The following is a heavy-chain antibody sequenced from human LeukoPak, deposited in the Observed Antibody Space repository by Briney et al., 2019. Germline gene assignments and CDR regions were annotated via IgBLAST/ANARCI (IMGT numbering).Heavy chain of an antibody. Sequence: GGSLRLSCTASGFTFSSYSMNWVRQAPGKGLEWVSYISSSGSTIYYADSVKGRFTISRDNAKNSLYLQMNSLRVEDTAVYYCASIKGTVTNGYYYMDVWGKGTTVTVSS. CDR3: ASIKGTVTNGYYYMDV. D-gene: IGHD2-8*01. V-gene: IGHV3-48*04. J-gene: IGHJ6*03. CDR1: GFTFSSYS. CDR2: ISSSGSTI.